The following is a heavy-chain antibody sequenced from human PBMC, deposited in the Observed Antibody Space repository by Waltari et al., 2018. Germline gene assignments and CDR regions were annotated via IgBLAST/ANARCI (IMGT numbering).Heavy chain of an antibody. V-gene: IGHV1-69*01. CDR2: IIPIFGTA. Sequence: QVQLVQSGAEVKKPGSSVKVSCKASGGTFSSYAIRWVRQGPGQGLEWMGGIIPIFGTANYAQKFQGRVTITADESTSTAYMELSSLRSEDTAVYYCARETLTTVITYYYGMDVWGQGTTVTVSS. CDR3: ARETLTTVITYYYGMDV. J-gene: IGHJ6*02. CDR1: GGTFSSYA. D-gene: IGHD4-4*01.